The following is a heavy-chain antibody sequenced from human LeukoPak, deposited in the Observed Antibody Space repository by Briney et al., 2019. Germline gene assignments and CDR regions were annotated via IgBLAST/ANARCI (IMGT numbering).Heavy chain of an antibody. J-gene: IGHJ4*02. CDR1: GFTFRSYG. D-gene: IGHD2-15*01. Sequence: SGGSLRLSCAASGFTFRSYGMHWVRQAPGKALEWLAVIWYDGSSKYYADSVKGRFIVSKDNSKNMLYLQMNSLTLEDTAVYYCARAQGYPGYLDYGGQGTLVTVSS. CDR2: IWYDGSSK. V-gene: IGHV3-33*01. CDR3: ARAQGYPGYLDY.